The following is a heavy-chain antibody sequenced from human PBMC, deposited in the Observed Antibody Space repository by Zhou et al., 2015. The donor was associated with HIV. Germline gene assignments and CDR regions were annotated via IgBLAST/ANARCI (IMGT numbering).Heavy chain of an antibody. J-gene: IGHJ4*02. CDR2: IIPIFGTA. CDR3: ATQPGGPYCGGDCYSAYFDY. CDR1: GGTFSSYA. D-gene: IGHD2-21*02. V-gene: IGHV1-69*01. Sequence: QVQLVQSGAEVKKPGSSVKVSCKASGGTFSSYAISWVRQAPGQGLEWMGGIIPIFGTANYAQKFQGRVTITADESTSTAYMELSSLRSEDTAVYYCATQPGGPYCGGDCYSAYFDYWGQGTLVTVSS.